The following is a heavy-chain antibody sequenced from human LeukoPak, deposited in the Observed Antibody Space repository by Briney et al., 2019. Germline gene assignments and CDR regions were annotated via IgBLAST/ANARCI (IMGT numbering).Heavy chain of an antibody. J-gene: IGHJ4*02. CDR1: GFTFTHYA. Sequence: VRSLRLSCATSGFTFTHYAMNCGRQAPAEGLQWGSAVIGPGDTTYYADSVKGRFFMSREDSKTTVYLRMNSLRAENTAIYYCAKGAEIDIWGQGNLVTVSS. V-gene: IGHV3-23*01. CDR3: AKGAEIDI. CDR2: VIGPGDTT. D-gene: IGHD3-16*01.